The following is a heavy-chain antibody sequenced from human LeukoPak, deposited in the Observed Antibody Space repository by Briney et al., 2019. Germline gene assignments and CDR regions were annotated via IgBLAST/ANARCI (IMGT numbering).Heavy chain of an antibody. V-gene: IGHV3-7*01. D-gene: IGHD6-19*01. CDR3: AKDRGSSGRVTIDY. J-gene: IGHJ4*02. CDR1: GFTFSNYW. Sequence: GGSLRLSCAASGFTFSNYWMTWFRQTPGKGLEWVGNIKPDGSEKYYVDSVEGRFTISRDNSKNTLYLQMNSLRAEDTAVYYCAKDRGSSGRVTIDYWGQGTLVTVSS. CDR2: IKPDGSEK.